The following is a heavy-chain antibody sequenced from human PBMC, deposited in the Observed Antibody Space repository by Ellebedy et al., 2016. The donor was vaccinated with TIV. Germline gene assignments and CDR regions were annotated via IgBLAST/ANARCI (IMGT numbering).Heavy chain of an antibody. CDR2: ISGSGGSI. Sequence: GGSLRLXXTASGVTFSSYGMTWVRQASGKGLEWVPFISGSGGSIYYADSVKGRFTISRDNSKNTVYLQMNNLRAEDTAIYYCAKDSKRWPPESGYFDYWGQGTLVTVSS. D-gene: IGHD6-19*01. V-gene: IGHV3-23*01. CDR1: GVTFSSYG. J-gene: IGHJ4*02. CDR3: AKDSKRWPPESGYFDY.